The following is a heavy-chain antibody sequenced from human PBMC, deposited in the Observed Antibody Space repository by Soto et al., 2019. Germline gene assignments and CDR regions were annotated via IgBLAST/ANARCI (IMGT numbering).Heavy chain of an antibody. J-gene: IGHJ4*02. CDR1: GFTFSSYG. CDR2: ISGTGGST. D-gene: IGHD2-15*01. Sequence: GGSLRLSCAASGFTFSSYGMSRVRQAPGKGLEWVSGISGTGGSTYYADSVKGRFTISRDNSKNTLFLQMDSLRAEDTAVYYCARKSDCSGGSCPYYFDYWGQGTLVTVSS. V-gene: IGHV3-23*01. CDR3: ARKSDCSGGSCPYYFDY.